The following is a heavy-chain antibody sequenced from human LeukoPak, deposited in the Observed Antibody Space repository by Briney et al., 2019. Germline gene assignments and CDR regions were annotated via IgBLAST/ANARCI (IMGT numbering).Heavy chain of an antibody. CDR2: IYYSGST. J-gene: IGHJ4*02. Sequence: SETLSLTCTVSGGSISSSGYYWGWIRQPPGQGLEWIGSIYYSGSTYYNPSLKSRVTISVDTSKNQFSLKLSSVTAADTAVFYCARSRRRNTSWYFDYWGQGTLVTVSS. V-gene: IGHV4-39*01. CDR3: ARSRRRNTSWYFDY. D-gene: IGHD2-2*01. CDR1: GGSISSSGYY.